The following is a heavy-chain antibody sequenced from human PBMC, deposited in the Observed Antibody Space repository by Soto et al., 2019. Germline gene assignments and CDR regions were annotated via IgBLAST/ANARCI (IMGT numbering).Heavy chain of an antibody. Sequence: GGSLRLSCAASGFTFSSYAMHWVRQAPGKGLEWVAVISYDGSNKYYADSVKGRFTISRDNSKNTLYLQMNSLRAEDTAVYYCARDHNYYDSSGYPTVFDYWGQGTLVTVSS. V-gene: IGHV3-30-3*01. CDR2: ISYDGSNK. CDR1: GFTFSSYA. J-gene: IGHJ4*02. CDR3: ARDHNYYDSSGYPTVFDY. D-gene: IGHD3-22*01.